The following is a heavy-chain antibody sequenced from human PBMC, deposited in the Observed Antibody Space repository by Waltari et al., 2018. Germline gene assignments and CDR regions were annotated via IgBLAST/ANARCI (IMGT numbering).Heavy chain of an antibody. Sequence: QVQLHQWGAGLLQPSETLSLTCAVSGESFSGYFWSWLRQPPGKGLGWLGAIHDSGATNYRPSLKSRLSLSVDTTRKQLSMRLASVTAADTGMYFCARYGEVPPNYFFDFWGQGKLVTVSS. V-gene: IGHV4-34*01. D-gene: IGHD2-21*01. CDR2: IHDSGAT. J-gene: IGHJ4*01. CDR3: ARYGEVPPNYFFDF. CDR1: GESFSGYF.